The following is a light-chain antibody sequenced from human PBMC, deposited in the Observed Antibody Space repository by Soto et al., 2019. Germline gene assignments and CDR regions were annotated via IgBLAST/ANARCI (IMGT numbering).Light chain of an antibody. J-gene: IGKJ1*01. CDR3: QQSYSSPWT. CDR1: QNIRNY. Sequence: DIQMTQSPSSLSASVRDSVTITCRASQNIRNYLNWYQQKPGRAPKILIYATSSLQSGGPSRFSGGGSGTDFTLTITSLQPEDFATYYCQQSYSSPWTFGQGTKVEIK. CDR2: ATS. V-gene: IGKV1-39*01.